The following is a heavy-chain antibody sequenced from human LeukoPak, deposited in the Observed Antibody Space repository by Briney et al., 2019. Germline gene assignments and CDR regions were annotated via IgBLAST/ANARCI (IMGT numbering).Heavy chain of an antibody. D-gene: IGHD3-16*01. Sequence: SETLSLTCTVSGDSITSHYWSWIRQPAGKGLEWIGRVYTSGTDYNPSLKSRVTMSLDTSKNQFSLHLRSVTAADTAVYYCAREIRYQLGVVSWFDPWGQGMLVTVSS. CDR1: GDSITSHY. J-gene: IGHJ5*02. CDR3: AREIRYQLGVVSWFDP. V-gene: IGHV4-4*07. CDR2: VYTSGT.